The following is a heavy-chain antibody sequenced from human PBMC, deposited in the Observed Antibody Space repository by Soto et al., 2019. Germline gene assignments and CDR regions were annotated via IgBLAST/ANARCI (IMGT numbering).Heavy chain of an antibody. CDR3: AKASSAWYGSKNYYFDS. J-gene: IGHJ4*02. CDR2: ISATGGTT. CDR1: GSTFSDYA. V-gene: IGHV3-23*01. Sequence: EVHLSESGGGVVQPGGSLRLSCVVSGSTFSDYAMDWVRQAPGKGLEWVSEISATGGTTNYADSVKGRYTISRDNSNNTLYLQLTNLRAEDTAMFYCAKASSAWYGSKNYYFDSWGQGALVTVSS. D-gene: IGHD6-19*01.